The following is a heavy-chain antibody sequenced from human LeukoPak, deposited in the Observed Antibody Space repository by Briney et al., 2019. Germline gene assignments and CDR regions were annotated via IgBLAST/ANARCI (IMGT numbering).Heavy chain of an antibody. J-gene: IGHJ3*02. Sequence: PSETLSLTYAVYGGSFSGYYWSWIRQPPGKGLEWIGEINHSGSTNYNPSLKSRVTISVDTSKNQFSLKLSSVTAADTAVYYCARGSLTPPLLVTPIPAFDIWGQGTMVTVSS. CDR1: GGSFSGYY. CDR3: ARGSLTPPLLVTPIPAFDI. V-gene: IGHV4-34*01. CDR2: INHSGST. D-gene: IGHD3-9*01.